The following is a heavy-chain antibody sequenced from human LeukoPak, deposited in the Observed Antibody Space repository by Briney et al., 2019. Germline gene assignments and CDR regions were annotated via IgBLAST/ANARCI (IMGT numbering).Heavy chain of an antibody. Sequence: ASVKVSCKASGYSLINYGITWVREAPGQGPEWMGWVSGSTGSTHYAQSVQGRVTMTTDTSTGTAYMELRSLRSDDTAVYYCARVGRDCSSINCYWDDWFDPWGQGTLVIVSS. CDR2: VSGSTGST. CDR1: GYSLINYG. J-gene: IGHJ5*02. D-gene: IGHD2-2*01. V-gene: IGHV1-18*01. CDR3: ARVGRDCSSINCYWDDWFDP.